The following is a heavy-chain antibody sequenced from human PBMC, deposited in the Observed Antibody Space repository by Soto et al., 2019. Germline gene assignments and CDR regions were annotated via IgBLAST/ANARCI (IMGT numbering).Heavy chain of an antibody. CDR3: ARGPSSSWPRSTGFLDY. CDR2: INHSGST. D-gene: IGHD6-13*01. CDR1: GGSFSGYY. Sequence: SETLSLTCAVYGGSFSGYYWSWIRQPPGKGLEWIGEINHSGSTNYNPSLKSRVTISVDTSKNQFSLKLSSVTAADTAVYYCARGPSSSWPRSTGFLDYWGQGTLVTVS. J-gene: IGHJ4*02. V-gene: IGHV4-34*01.